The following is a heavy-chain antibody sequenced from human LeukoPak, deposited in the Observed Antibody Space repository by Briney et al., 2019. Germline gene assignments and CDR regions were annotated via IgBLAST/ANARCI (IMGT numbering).Heavy chain of an antibody. V-gene: IGHV4-34*01. J-gene: IGHJ4*02. D-gene: IGHD3-10*01. CDR3: ARDGRGLDY. CDR1: GVTFSSNS. Sequence: PSGTLSLTCAAYGVTFSSNSWSWIRQPPGKGLEWIGEINHSGSTNYNPSLKSRVTISVDTSKNQFSLKLSSVTAADTAVYYCARDGRGLDYWGQGTLVTVSS. CDR2: INHSGST.